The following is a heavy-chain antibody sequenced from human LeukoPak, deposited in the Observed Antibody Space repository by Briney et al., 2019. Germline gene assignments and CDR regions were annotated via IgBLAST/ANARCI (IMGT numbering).Heavy chain of an antibody. D-gene: IGHD7-27*01. CDR2: IYYSGTT. Sequence: SETLSLTCTVSGDSLSSYSWNWIRQPPGKGLEWIGYIYYSGTTNYNPSLKSRVTISVDTSKNQFSLNQSSVTAADMAVYYCARTWGNWYFDLWGRGTLVTVSS. V-gene: IGHV4-59*01. CDR1: GDSLSSYS. J-gene: IGHJ2*01. CDR3: ARTWGNWYFDL.